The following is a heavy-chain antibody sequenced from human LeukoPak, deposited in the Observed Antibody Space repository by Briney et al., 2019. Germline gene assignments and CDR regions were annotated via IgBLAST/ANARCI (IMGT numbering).Heavy chain of an antibody. CDR1: GFTFGDYA. D-gene: IGHD3-22*01. V-gene: IGHV3-49*04. Sequence: GSLRLSCTASGFTFGDYAMSWVRQAPGKGLEWVGFIRSKAYGGTTEYAASVKGRFTISRDDSKSIAYLQMNSLKTEDTAVYYCTRGRYYDSSGYYYVEYWGQGTLVTVSS. CDR2: IRSKAYGGTT. J-gene: IGHJ4*02. CDR3: TRGRYYDSSGYYYVEY.